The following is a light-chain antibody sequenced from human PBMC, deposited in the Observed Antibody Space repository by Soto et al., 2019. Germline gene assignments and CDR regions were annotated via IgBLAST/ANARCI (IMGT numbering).Light chain of an antibody. Sequence: EIVMTQSPGTVSVSPGEIVTRSFRASQSLTRNLAWYQHKPGQFPRLLIYDASTRATGIPARFSGSGSGTDFTLTISGLQSEDFAVYYCQQYNNWPQTFGQGTKVDIK. J-gene: IGKJ1*01. CDR2: DAS. CDR3: QQYNNWPQT. V-gene: IGKV3-15*01. CDR1: QSLTRN.